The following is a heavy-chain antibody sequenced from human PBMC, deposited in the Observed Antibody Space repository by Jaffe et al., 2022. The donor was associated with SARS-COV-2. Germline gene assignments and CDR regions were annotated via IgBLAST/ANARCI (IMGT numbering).Heavy chain of an antibody. J-gene: IGHJ4*02. CDR1: GYTFTSYG. Sequence: QVQLVQSGAEVKKPGASVKVSCKASGYTFTSYGISWVRQAPGQGLEWMGWISAYNGNTNYAQKLQGRVTMTTDTSTSTAYMELRSLRSDDTAVYYCARGNYYYDSSDPLGYFDYWGQGTLVTVSS. V-gene: IGHV1-18*01. D-gene: IGHD3-22*01. CDR2: ISAYNGNT. CDR3: ARGNYYYDSSDPLGYFDY.